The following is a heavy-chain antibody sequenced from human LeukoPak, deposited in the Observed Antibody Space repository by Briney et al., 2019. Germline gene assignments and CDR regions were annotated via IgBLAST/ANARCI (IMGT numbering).Heavy chain of an antibody. CDR2: INPSGGST. V-gene: IGHV1-46*01. D-gene: IGHD2-8*01. CDR1: GYTFTSYY. J-gene: IGHJ4*02. CDR3: ARDRPRDYCTNGVCSIGYFDY. Sequence: ASVKVSCKASGYTFTSYYMHWVRQAPGQGLEWMGIINPSGGSTSYAQKFQGRVTMTRDMSTSTVYMELSSLRSEDTAVYYCARDRPRDYCTNGVCSIGYFDYWGQGTLVTVSS.